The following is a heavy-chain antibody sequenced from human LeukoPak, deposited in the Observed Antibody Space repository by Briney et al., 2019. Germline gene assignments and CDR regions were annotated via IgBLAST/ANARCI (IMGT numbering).Heavy chain of an antibody. Sequence: PSETLSLTCAVYGGSFSGYYWSWIRQPPGKGLEWIGEINHSGSTNYNPSLKSRVTISVDTSKNQFSLKLSSVTAADTAVYSCARAPHRDYGSGSYSNDFDYWGQGTLVTVSS. D-gene: IGHD3-10*01. V-gene: IGHV4-34*01. CDR2: INHSGST. J-gene: IGHJ4*02. CDR1: GGSFSGYY. CDR3: ARAPHRDYGSGSYSNDFDY.